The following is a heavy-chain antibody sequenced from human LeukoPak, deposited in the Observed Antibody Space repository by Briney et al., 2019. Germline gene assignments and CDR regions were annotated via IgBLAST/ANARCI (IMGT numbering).Heavy chain of an antibody. J-gene: IGHJ4*02. CDR3: ARDGISFGSGSYLDY. CDR1: GFTFSSYP. D-gene: IGHD3-10*01. CDR2: ISNDGSKR. V-gene: IGHV3-30*01. Sequence: GGSLRLSCDTSGFTFSSYPMHWVRQAPGKGLEWVADISNDGSKRNYADSVKGRFTISRDNSKNTVNLQMNSLGTEDTAVYYCARDGISFGSGSYLDYWGQGTLVTVSS.